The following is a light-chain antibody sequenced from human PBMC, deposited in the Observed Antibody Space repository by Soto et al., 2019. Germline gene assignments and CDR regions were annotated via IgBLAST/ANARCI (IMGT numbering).Light chain of an antibody. J-gene: IGLJ2*01. CDR1: SSNIGSYY. CDR3: AAWDDSLSGPV. CDR2: SNN. Sequence: QPVLTQPPSASGTPGQRVTISCSGSSSNIGSYYVYWYQQLPGTAPKLLMYSNNLRPSGVPDRFSGSKSGTSASLAISGLRSEDEAEYYCAAWDDSLSGPVFGGGTKLTVL. V-gene: IGLV1-47*02.